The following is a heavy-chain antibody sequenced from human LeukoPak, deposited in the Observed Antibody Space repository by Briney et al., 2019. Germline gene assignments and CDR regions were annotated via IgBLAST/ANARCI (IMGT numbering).Heavy chain of an antibody. V-gene: IGHV3-23*01. Sequence: GGSLRLSCAASGFSFSSYDMSWVRQAPGKGLEWVSAVSISGGYTYYADSVKGRFTISRDNSKNTLYLQMNSLRAEDTAVYYCAKDWLGYSYGFFDYWGQGTLVTVSS. J-gene: IGHJ4*02. CDR3: AKDWLGYSYGFFDY. CDR1: GFSFSSYD. D-gene: IGHD5-18*01. CDR2: VSISGGYT.